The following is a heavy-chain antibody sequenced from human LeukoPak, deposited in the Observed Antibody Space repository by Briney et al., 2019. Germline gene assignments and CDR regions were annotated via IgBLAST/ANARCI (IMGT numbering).Heavy chain of an antibody. D-gene: IGHD3-10*01. J-gene: IGHJ4*02. CDR3: ARMTLYGSGTVD. CDR1: GFTFSSYA. CDR2: ISSNGGST. Sequence: GGSLRLSCAASGFTFSSYAMHWVRQAPGKGLEYVSGISSNGGSTYYANSVKGRFTIFRDNSKNIVKLQMGSLRVEDTAVYHCARMTLYGSGTVDWGQGILVTVSS. V-gene: IGHV3-64*01.